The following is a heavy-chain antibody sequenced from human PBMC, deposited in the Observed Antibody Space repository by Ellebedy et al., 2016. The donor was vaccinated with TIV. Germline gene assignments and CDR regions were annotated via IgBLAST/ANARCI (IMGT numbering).Heavy chain of an antibody. CDR2: IKTDGSEP. V-gene: IGHV3-7*01. CDR3: VGFGVFNL. Sequence: GESLKISCAAWGFSFSNFWMSWVRPAPGKGLEWVAHIKTDGSEPYYVDSVKGRFTISRENAKNALFLQMDGLRVDDSAVYYCVGFGVFNLWGQGAPVTVSS. J-gene: IGHJ5*02. D-gene: IGHD3-3*01. CDR1: GFSFSNFW.